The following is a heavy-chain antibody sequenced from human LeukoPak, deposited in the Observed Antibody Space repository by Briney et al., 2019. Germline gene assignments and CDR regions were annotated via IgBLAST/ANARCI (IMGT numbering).Heavy chain of an antibody. V-gene: IGHV5-51*01. CDR2: IYPGDSDT. CDR1: GYSSTSYW. Sequence: PGESLKISCKGSGYSSTSYWIGWVRQMPGKGLEWMGIIYPGDSDTRYSPSFQGQVTISADKSISTAYLQWSSLKASDTAMYYCARQGICGGDCYQLYYYYGMDVWGQGTTVTVSS. CDR3: ARQGICGGDCYQLYYYYGMDV. D-gene: IGHD2-21*02. J-gene: IGHJ6*02.